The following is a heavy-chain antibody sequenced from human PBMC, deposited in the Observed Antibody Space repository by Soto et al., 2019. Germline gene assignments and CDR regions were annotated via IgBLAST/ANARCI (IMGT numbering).Heavy chain of an antibody. D-gene: IGHD3-10*01. J-gene: IGHJ6*02. CDR2: IYSGGST. V-gene: IGHV3-53*01. CDR3: ARVVRGVISYYGMDV. Sequence: GSLRLSCAASGFTVSSNYMSWVHQAPGKGLEWVSVIYSGGSTYYADSVKGRFTISRDNSKNTLYLQMNSLRAEDTAVYYCARVVRGVISYYGMDVWGQGTTVTVSS. CDR1: GFTVSSNY.